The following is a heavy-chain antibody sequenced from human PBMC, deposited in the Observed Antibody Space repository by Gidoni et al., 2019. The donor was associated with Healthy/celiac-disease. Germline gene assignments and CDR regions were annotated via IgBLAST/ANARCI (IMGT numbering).Heavy chain of an antibody. CDR2: IWYDGSNE. V-gene: IGHV3-33*01. CDR1: GFTFSRYG. Sequence: QVQLVESGGGVVQPGRSLSLSCVASGFTFSRYGMHWVRQAPGKGRAWVAVIWYDGSNEYYADSVKGRFTISRDKSKNTLYLQMNSLRAEDTAVYYCARETPGSGSYVWETSYGMDVWGQGTTVTVSS. J-gene: IGHJ6*02. D-gene: IGHD3-10*01. CDR3: ARETPGSGSYVWETSYGMDV.